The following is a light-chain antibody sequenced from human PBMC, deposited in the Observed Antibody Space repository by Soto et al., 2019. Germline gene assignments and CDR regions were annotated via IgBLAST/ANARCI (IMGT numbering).Light chain of an antibody. CDR3: SSYTGSSTHVL. Sequence: QSVLTQPASVSGSPGQSITISCIGTSSDVGGYNYVSWYQQHPGKAPKLMIYEVSNRPSGVSNRFSGSKSGNTASLTISGLQAEDEADYYCSSYTGSSTHVLFGGGTKVTVL. CDR2: EVS. V-gene: IGLV2-14*01. CDR1: SSDVGGYNY. J-gene: IGLJ2*01.